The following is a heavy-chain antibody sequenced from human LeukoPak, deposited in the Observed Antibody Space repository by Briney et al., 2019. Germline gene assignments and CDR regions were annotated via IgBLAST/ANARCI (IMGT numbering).Heavy chain of an antibody. CDR1: GYTFTGYY. V-gene: IGHV1-2*02. CDR2: INPNSGGT. D-gene: IGHD2-2*01. J-gene: IGHJ6*03. CDR3: ARAVCSSTSCYDYYYYYMDV. Sequence: GSVKVSCKASGYTFTGYYMHWVRQAPGQGLEWMGWINPNSGGTNYAQKFQGRVTMTRDTSISTAYMELSRLRSDDTAVYYCARAVCSSTSCYDYYYYYMDVWGKGTTVTVSS.